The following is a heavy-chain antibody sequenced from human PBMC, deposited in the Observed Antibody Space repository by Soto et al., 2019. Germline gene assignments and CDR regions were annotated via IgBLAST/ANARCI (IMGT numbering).Heavy chain of an antibody. CDR1: GYTFTSYA. D-gene: IGHD4-17*01. CDR2: INAGNGNT. CDR3: ASDPGLGDWFDP. J-gene: IGHJ5*02. Sequence: QVQLVQSGAEVKKPGASVKVSCKASGYTFTSYAMHWVRQAPGQRLEWMGWINAGNGNTKYSQKFQGRVTITRDTSASTAYMELSSLRSEDTAVYYSASDPGLGDWFDPWGQGTLVTVSS. V-gene: IGHV1-3*01.